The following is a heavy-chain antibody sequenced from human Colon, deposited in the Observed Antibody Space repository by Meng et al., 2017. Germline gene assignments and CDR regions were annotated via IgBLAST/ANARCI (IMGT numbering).Heavy chain of an antibody. CDR2: IYYTGNT. D-gene: IGHD4-17*01. CDR3: ARVNGDFDEAWFDP. CDR1: GASVSSDSHY. J-gene: IGHJ5*02. V-gene: IGHV4-61*03. Sequence: VRHQGSGPGLVGPSETLSLPCPVSGASVSSDSHYWSWIRQSPGKGLEWIGYIYYTGNTNYNPSLASRVSMSLDTSKNHFSLHLTSVTAADTAIYYCARVNGDFDEAWFDPWGQGTLVTVSS.